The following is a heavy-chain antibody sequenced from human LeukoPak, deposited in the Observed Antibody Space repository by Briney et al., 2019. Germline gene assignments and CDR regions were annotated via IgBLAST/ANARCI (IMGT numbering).Heavy chain of an antibody. CDR2: IWYDGSNK. CDR1: GFTFSSYG. J-gene: IGHJ4*02. Sequence: PGGSLRLSCAASGFTFSSYGMHWVRQAPGKGLEWVAVIWYDGSNKYYADSVKRRFTISRDNSKNTLYLQMNSLRAEDTAVYYCARDGYYYDSSGYYFDYWGQGTLVTVSS. V-gene: IGHV3-33*01. CDR3: ARDGYYYDSSGYYFDY. D-gene: IGHD3-22*01.